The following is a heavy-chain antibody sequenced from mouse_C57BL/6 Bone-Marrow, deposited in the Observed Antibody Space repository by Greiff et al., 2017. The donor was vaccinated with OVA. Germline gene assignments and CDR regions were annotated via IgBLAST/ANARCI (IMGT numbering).Heavy chain of an antibody. CDR2: IDPSDSYT. CDR3: ARAGDYVYAMDY. V-gene: IGHV1-50*01. J-gene: IGHJ4*01. CDR1: GYTFTSYW. Sequence: VQPQQPGAELVKPGASVKLSCKASGYTFTSYWMQWVKQRPGQGLEWIGEIDPSDSYTNYNQKFKGKATLTVDTSSSTAYMQLSSLTSEDSAVYYCARAGDYVYAMDYWGQGTSVTVSS. D-gene: IGHD2-4*01.